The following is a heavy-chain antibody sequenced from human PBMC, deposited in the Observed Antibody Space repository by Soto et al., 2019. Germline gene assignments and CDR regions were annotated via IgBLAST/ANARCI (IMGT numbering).Heavy chain of an antibody. CDR3: AREVTTVTQTYWYFDL. D-gene: IGHD4-17*01. V-gene: IGHV4-31*03. J-gene: IGHJ2*01. Sequence: QVQLQESGPGLVKPSQTLSLTCTVSGGSISSGGYYWSWIRQHPGKGLEWIGYIYYSGSTYYNPSLTSRVTTSVDTSKNQFALKLSSVTAADTAVYYCAREVTTVTQTYWYFDLWGRGTLVTVSS. CDR1: GGSISSGGYY. CDR2: IYYSGST.